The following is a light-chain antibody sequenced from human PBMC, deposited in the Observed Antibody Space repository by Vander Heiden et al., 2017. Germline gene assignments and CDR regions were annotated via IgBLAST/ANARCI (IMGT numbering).Light chain of an antibody. V-gene: IGKV1-39*01. CDR1: QSISSY. CDR2: AAS. J-gene: IGKJ2*01. CDR3: QQSYSILYT. Sequence: DIQMTQSPSSLSASVGDRVTITCRASQSISSYLNWYQQTPGKAPKLLIYAASSVQSGVPSRFGGSGSGTEFTLTISSLQPEDFATYYCQQSYSILYTFGQGTKLEIK.